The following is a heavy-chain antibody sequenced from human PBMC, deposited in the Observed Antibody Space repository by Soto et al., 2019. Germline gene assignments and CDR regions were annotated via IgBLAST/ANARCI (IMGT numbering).Heavy chain of an antibody. CDR3: IQSRCGGDCLQSYASYYYYGMDV. Sequence: QITLKESGPTLVKPTQTLTLTCTFSAFSLSTGGVGVGWIRQPPGKALEWLALIYWDDDKRYSPSLRSRLTITNDTSKTQVVLTMTNMDPVDTATYYCIQSRCGGDCLQSYASYYYYGMDVWGQGTTVTVSS. V-gene: IGHV2-5*02. D-gene: IGHD2-21*02. CDR1: AFSLSTGGVG. CDR2: IYWDDDK. J-gene: IGHJ6*02.